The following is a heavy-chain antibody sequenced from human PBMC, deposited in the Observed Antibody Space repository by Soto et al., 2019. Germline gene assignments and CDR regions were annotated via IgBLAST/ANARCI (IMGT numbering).Heavy chain of an antibody. D-gene: IGHD3-22*01. CDR3: AKDLSLYYYDSSGYYGFDY. V-gene: IGHV3-30*18. Sequence: GGSLRLSCAASGFTFSSYGMHWVRQAPGKGLEWVAVISYDGSNKYYADSVKGRFTISRDNSKNTLYLQMNSLRAEDTAVYYCAKDLSLYYYDSSGYYGFDYWSQVTLVTVSS. CDR1: GFTFSSYG. J-gene: IGHJ4*02. CDR2: ISYDGSNK.